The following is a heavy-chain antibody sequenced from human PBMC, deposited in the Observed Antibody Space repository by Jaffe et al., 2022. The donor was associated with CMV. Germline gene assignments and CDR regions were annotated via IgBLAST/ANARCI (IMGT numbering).Heavy chain of an antibody. V-gene: IGHV3-23*01. Sequence: EVQLLESGGGLVQPGGSLRLSCAASGFTFSSYAMSWVRQAPGKGLEWVSAISGSGGSTYYADSVKGRFTISRDNSKNTLYLQMNSLRAEDTAVYYCAKAAPPPSIAAHSPSYYYYYYGMDVWGQGTTVTVSS. CDR1: GFTFSSYA. CDR3: AKAAPPPSIAAHSPSYYYYYYGMDV. D-gene: IGHD6-6*01. CDR2: ISGSGGST. J-gene: IGHJ6*02.